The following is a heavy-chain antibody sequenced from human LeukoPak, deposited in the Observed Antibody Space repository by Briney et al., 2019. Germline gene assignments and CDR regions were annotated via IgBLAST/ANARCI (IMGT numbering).Heavy chain of an antibody. CDR1: GGSISSYY. D-gene: IGHD6-13*01. CDR2: IYYSGST. CDR3: ARQGYSRGIDP. Sequence: SETLSLTCTVSGGSISSYYWSWIRQPPGKGLEWIGYIYYSGSTNYNPSLKSRVTISVDTSKNQFSLKLSSVTAADTAVYYCARQGYSRGIDPWGQGTLVTVSS. V-gene: IGHV4-59*08. J-gene: IGHJ5*02.